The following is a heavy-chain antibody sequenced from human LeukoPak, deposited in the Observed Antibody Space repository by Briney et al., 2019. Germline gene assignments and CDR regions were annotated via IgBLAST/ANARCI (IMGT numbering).Heavy chain of an antibody. CDR1: GFTFSTYG. Sequence: GGSLRLSCAASGFTFSTYGMHWVRQAPGKGLEWVAFIRHEGSNKYYADSVKGRFTIPRDNSKNTLYLQMNSLRPEDTALYYCAKDAGGYCGSTSCLGVDYWGQGTLVTVSS. CDR2: IRHEGSNK. J-gene: IGHJ4*02. V-gene: IGHV3-30*02. CDR3: AKDAGGYCGSTSCLGVDY. D-gene: IGHD2-2*01.